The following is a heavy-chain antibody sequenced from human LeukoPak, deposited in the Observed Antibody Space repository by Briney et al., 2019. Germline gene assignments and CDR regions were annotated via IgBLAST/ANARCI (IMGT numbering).Heavy chain of an antibody. V-gene: IGHV4-31*03. CDR1: GGSISSGGYY. CDR3: ARVAVDTAMIPSTDY. J-gene: IGHJ4*02. Sequence: ASETLSLTCTVSGGSISSGGYYWSWIRQHPGKGLEWIGYIYYSGSTYYNPSLKSRVTISVDTSKNQFSLKLSSVTAADTAVYYCARVAVDTAMIPSTDYWGQGTLVTVSS. D-gene: IGHD5-18*01. CDR2: IYYSGST.